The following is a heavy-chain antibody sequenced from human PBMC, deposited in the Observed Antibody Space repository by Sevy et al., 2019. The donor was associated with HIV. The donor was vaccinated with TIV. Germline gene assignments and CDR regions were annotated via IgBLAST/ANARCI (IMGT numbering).Heavy chain of an antibody. Sequence: GGSLRLSCAASGLTPTNYWMHWVRQAPGKGLVWVSHINTDGKMTRYADFVKGRFTISRDNAKNTLYLQMNSLRDEDTAVYYCARGSRGTFGYWGQGTLITVSS. J-gene: IGHJ4*02. CDR2: INTDGKMT. V-gene: IGHV3-74*01. CDR3: ARGSRGTFGY. CDR1: GLTPTNYW. D-gene: IGHD1-26*01.